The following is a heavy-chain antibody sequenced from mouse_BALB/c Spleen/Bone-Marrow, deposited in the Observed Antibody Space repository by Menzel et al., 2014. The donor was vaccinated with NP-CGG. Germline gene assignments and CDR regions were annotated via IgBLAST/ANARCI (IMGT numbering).Heavy chain of an antibody. CDR1: GFTFSSFG. Sequence: EVNVVESGGGLVQPGGSRKLSCAASGFTFSSFGMHWVRQAPEKGLEWVAYISSGSSTIFYADTVKGRFTVSRDNPKNTLFLQMTCLRSEDTAMYYCTRGGNWDDFDYWGQGTTLTVSS. CDR3: TRGGNWDDFDY. CDR2: ISSGSSTI. V-gene: IGHV5-17*02. D-gene: IGHD4-1*01. J-gene: IGHJ2*01.